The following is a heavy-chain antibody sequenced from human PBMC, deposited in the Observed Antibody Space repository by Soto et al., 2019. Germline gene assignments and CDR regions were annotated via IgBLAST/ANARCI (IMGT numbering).Heavy chain of an antibody. CDR2: IYYSGST. CDR3: ARESRSGWYFDL. Sequence: QVQLQESGPGLVKPSETLSLTCTVSGGSVSSGSYYWSWIRQPPGKGLEWIGYIYYSGSTNYNPSLKSRVTISVDTSKNQFSLKLSSVTAADTAVYYCARESRSGWYFDLWGRGTLVTVSS. J-gene: IGHJ2*01. V-gene: IGHV4-61*01. CDR1: GGSVSSGSYY.